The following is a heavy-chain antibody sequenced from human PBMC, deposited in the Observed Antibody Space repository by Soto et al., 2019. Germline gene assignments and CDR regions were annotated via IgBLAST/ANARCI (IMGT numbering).Heavy chain of an antibody. V-gene: IGHV4-39*01. J-gene: IGHJ4*02. Sequence: SETLSLTCTVSGGSISNSDYFWAWMRQPPGKGLEWVGTISHTGSPRYNPSLKSRVTISVGTSKNQFSLRLPSVTAADTAVFYCASQLESTTYFDDWGRGTLVTVSS. CDR1: GGSISNSDYF. CDR3: ASQLESTTYFDD. D-gene: IGHD1-1*01. CDR2: ISHTGSP.